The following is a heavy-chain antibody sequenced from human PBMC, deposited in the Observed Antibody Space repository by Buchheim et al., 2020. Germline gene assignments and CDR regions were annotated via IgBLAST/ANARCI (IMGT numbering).Heavy chain of an antibody. Sequence: QVQLVESGGGVVQPGRSLRLSCAASGFTFSSYAMHWVRQAPGKGLEWVAVISYDGSNKYYADSVKGRFTISRDNSKNTLYLQMNSLRAEDTAVYYCAREVAGSSGYCDYWGQGTL. V-gene: IGHV3-30-3*01. D-gene: IGHD3-22*01. CDR3: AREVAGSSGYCDY. CDR1: GFTFSSYA. CDR2: ISYDGSNK. J-gene: IGHJ4*02.